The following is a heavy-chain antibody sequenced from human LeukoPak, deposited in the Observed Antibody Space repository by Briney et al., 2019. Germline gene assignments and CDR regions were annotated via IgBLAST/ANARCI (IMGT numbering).Heavy chain of an antibody. Sequence: SQTLSLTCAVSGGSISSGGYSWSWIRQPPGKGLEWIGYIYHSGSTYYNPSLKSRVTISVDRSKNQFSLKLSSVTAADTAVYYCARANRYCSSTSCYSEDWYFDLWGRGTLVTVSP. J-gene: IGHJ2*01. CDR2: IYHSGST. D-gene: IGHD2-2*02. V-gene: IGHV4-30-2*01. CDR3: ARANRYCSSTSCYSEDWYFDL. CDR1: GGSISSGGYS.